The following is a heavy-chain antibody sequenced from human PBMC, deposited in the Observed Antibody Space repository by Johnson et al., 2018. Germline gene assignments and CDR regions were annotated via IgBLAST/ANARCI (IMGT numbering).Heavy chain of an antibody. V-gene: IGHV3-33*01. CDR1: EFTFSTYG. Sequence: QVQLVESGGGVVQPGRSLRLSCAASEFTFSTYGMHWVRQAPGKGLEWVAVIWYDGSNKYYADSVKGRFTISRDNSKNTLYLQRNSLRAEDTAVYYCARARMPYGDYLEYFQHWGQGTLVTVSS. D-gene: IGHD4-17*01. J-gene: IGHJ1*01. CDR2: IWYDGSNK. CDR3: ARARMPYGDYLEYFQH.